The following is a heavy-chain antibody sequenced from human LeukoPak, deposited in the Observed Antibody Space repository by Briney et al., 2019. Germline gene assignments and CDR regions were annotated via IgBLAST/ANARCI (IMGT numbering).Heavy chain of an antibody. CDR1: GFTFSSYG. D-gene: IGHD4-17*01. J-gene: IGHJ5*02. V-gene: IGHV3-33*01. CDR3: ARSDYGDYGWFDP. CDR2: IWYDGSNK. Sequence: GGSLRLSCAASGFTFSSYGMQWVRQAPGKGLEGVAVIWYDGSNKYYADSVKGRFTISRDNSKTTLYLQMNSLRAEDTAVYYCARSDYGDYGWFDPWGQGTLVTVSS.